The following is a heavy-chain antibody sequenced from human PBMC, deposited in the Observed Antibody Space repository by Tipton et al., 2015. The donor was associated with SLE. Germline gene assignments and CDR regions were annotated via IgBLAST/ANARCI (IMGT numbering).Heavy chain of an antibody. CDR3: ARGSLGYYDSSGYDY. Sequence: TLSLTCTVSGGSISSSSYYWSWIRQPPGKGLEWIGEINHSGSTNYNPSLKSRVTISVDTSKNQFSLKLSSVTAADTAVYYCARGSLGYYDSSGYDYWGQGTLVTVSS. D-gene: IGHD3-22*01. CDR2: INHSGST. CDR1: GGSISSSSYY. V-gene: IGHV4-39*07. J-gene: IGHJ4*02.